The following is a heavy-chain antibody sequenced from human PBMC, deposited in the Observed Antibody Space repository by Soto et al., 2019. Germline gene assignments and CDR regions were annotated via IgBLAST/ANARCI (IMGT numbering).Heavy chain of an antibody. V-gene: IGHV4-31*03. CDR3: ARDAPLWFGELSH. CDR2: IYYNGST. Sequence: QVQLQESGPGLVKPSQTLSLTCTVIGGSIRSPNYYWSWIRQHPGKGLEWIGNIYYNGSTNYTPSLKSRAVISLDTSKNQFSLKLNSVTAADTAVYYCARDAPLWFGELSHWGKGTMVTVSS. J-gene: IGHJ4*02. D-gene: IGHD3-10*01. CDR1: GGSIRSPNYY.